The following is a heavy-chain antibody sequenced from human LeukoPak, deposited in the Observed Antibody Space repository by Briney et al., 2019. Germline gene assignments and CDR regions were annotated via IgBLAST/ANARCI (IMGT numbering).Heavy chain of an antibody. J-gene: IGHJ4*02. Sequence: PGGSLRLSCAASGFTFSSYSMNWVRQAPGKGLEWVSSISSSSSYIYYADSVKGRFTISRDNAKNSLYLQMNSLRAEDTAVYYCARDSPIAVAGHFDYWGQGTLVTVSS. CDR2: ISSSSSYI. CDR1: GFTFSSYS. D-gene: IGHD6-19*01. V-gene: IGHV3-21*01. CDR3: ARDSPIAVAGHFDY.